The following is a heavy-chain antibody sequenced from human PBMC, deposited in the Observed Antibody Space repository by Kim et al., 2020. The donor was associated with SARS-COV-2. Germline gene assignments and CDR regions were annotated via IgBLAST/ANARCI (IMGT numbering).Heavy chain of an antibody. Sequence: SETLSLTCTVSGGSISSYYWSWIRQPPGKGLEWIGYIYYSGSTNYNPSPKSRVTISVDTSKNQFSLKLSSVTAADTAVYYCARVRYSYGHGGIDYWGQGTLVTVSS. CDR3: ARVRYSYGHGGIDY. D-gene: IGHD5-18*01. J-gene: IGHJ4*02. V-gene: IGHV4-59*01. CDR2: IYYSGST. CDR1: GGSISSYY.